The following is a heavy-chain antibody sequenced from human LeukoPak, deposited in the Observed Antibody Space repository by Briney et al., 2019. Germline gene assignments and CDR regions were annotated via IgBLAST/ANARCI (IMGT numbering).Heavy chain of an antibody. J-gene: IGHJ4*02. D-gene: IGHD6-13*01. Sequence: GSLRLSCAASKFTFTSYSMNWVRQAPGKGLEWVSSISSSSTYIYYADSVEGRFTISRDNAKRSLHLQMNSLRAEDTAVYYCAGGEQQLYSTRLDYWGQGTLVTVSS. CDR2: ISSSSTYI. CDR3: AGGEQQLYSTRLDY. CDR1: KFTFTSYS. V-gene: IGHV3-21*01.